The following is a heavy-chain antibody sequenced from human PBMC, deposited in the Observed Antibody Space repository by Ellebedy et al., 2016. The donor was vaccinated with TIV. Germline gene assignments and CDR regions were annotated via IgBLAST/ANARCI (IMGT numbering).Heavy chain of an antibody. Sequence: GGSLRLXXAVSGFTLSRYWMSWVRQAPGKGLEWVANINRDGSDIYYVDSVKGRFTVSRDNAENSLFLQMNSLRGEDTAVYYCARDDGIRTVDYWGQGTLVNVSS. J-gene: IGHJ4*02. D-gene: IGHD1-1*01. CDR3: ARDDGIRTVDY. CDR1: GFTLSRYW. V-gene: IGHV3-7*01. CDR2: INRDGSDI.